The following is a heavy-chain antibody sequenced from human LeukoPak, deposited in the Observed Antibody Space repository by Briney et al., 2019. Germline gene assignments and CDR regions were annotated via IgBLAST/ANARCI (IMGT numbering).Heavy chain of an antibody. J-gene: IGHJ4*02. Sequence: GESLKISCKGSGYSFTSYWIGWVRQLPGKGLEWMGIIYPGDSDTRYSPSFQGQVTISADKSISTAYLQWSSLKASDTAMYYCARGSVVVTAEAYYWGQGTLVTVSS. CDR2: IYPGDSDT. D-gene: IGHD2-21*02. V-gene: IGHV5-51*01. CDR3: ARGSVVVTAEAYY. CDR1: GYSFTSYW.